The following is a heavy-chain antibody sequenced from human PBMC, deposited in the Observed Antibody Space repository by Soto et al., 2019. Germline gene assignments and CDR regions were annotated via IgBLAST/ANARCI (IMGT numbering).Heavy chain of an antibody. V-gene: IGHV4-59*12. J-gene: IGHJ4*02. CDR2: IYYSGSA. CDR3: ARVVYGDYISYFDS. Sequence: PSETLSLTCTVSGGSISSYYWSWIRQPPGKGLEWIGYIYYSGSANYNPSLNSRVAISVDTSTNQFFLDLRSVTAVDTAVYYCARVVYGDYISYFDSWGQGTLVTVSS. D-gene: IGHD4-17*01. CDR1: GGSISSYY.